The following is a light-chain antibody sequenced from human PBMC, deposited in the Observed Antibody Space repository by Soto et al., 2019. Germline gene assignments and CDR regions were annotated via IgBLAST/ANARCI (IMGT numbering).Light chain of an antibody. CDR1: QSISSY. CDR2: AAS. J-gene: IGKJ3*01. Sequence: DIQMTQSPSSLSASVGDRVTITCRASQSISSYLNWYQQKPGKAPKLLIYAASSLQSGVPSRFSGSGSGTDFTLTISSLQPEDFATYYCQXSYSTPLFTFGPGTKVDIK. V-gene: IGKV1-39*01. CDR3: QXSYSTPLFT.